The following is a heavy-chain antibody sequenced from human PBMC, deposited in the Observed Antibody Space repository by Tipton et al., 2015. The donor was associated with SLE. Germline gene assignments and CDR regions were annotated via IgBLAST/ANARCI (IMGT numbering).Heavy chain of an antibody. V-gene: IGHV4-34*01. CDR3: ARLGYCTSGVCYTGIDY. D-gene: IGHD2-8*01. CDR1: GGSFSGYY. Sequence: TLSLTCAVYGGSFSGYYWSWIRQPPGKGLEWIGEINHSGSTNYNPSLKSRVTISVDTSKKQFSLNLSSVTAADTAVYYCARLGYCTSGVCYTGIDYWGQGILVTVSS. J-gene: IGHJ4*02. CDR2: INHSGST.